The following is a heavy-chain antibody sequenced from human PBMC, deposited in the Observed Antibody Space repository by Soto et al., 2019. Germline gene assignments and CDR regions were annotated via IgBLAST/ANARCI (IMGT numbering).Heavy chain of an antibody. D-gene: IGHD2-15*01. J-gene: IGHJ4*02. CDR3: ARDLGGWPDY. V-gene: IGHV1-3*01. CDR2: VNAGNGST. Sequence: GASVKVSCKASGYTFTSYFLHWVRQAPGQRLEWTGWVNAGNGSTSYSQKFQGRVTITRDTSASTAYMELSSLRSEDTAVYYCARDLGGWPDYWGQGTLVTVSS. CDR1: GYTFTSYF.